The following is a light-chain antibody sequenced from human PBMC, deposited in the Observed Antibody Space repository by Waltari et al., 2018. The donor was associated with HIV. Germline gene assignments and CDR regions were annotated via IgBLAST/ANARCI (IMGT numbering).Light chain of an antibody. Sequence: QSALTQPRSVSGSPGQSVTFSCAGIKFGLSDYNSVSWYQQRPGQAPKLILYNVNERPPGGPKRVSGSKSATTACLAISGLQAEDEATYFCCSYAVTYTWVFGGGTNLTV. CDR1: KFGLSDYNS. J-gene: IGLJ3*02. CDR2: NVN. CDR3: CSYAVTYTWV. V-gene: IGLV2-11*01.